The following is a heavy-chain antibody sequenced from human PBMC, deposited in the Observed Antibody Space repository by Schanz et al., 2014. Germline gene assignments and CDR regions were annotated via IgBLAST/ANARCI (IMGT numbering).Heavy chain of an antibody. V-gene: IGHV3-66*01. CDR2: IYIGGNT. CDR3: AKGPYYYYYMDV. Sequence: EVQLVESGGGLVQPGGSLRLSCAASGFSVGNKYMNWVRQAPGKGLEWVSFIYIGGNTYYADSVKGRFTISRDNSKSTLYVEMNSLRAEDTAVYYCAKGPYYYYYMDVWGNGTTVTVSS. J-gene: IGHJ6*03. CDR1: GFSVGNKY.